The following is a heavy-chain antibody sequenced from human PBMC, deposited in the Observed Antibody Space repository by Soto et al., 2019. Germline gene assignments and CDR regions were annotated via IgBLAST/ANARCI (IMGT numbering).Heavy chain of an antibody. Sequence: QLQLVESGGGVVQPGRSLKLSCVASGLPFRNYAFHWVRQAPGKGLEWLAVMTDDRPEIYYADSVQGRFTISRDNSKNTLYLQMNSLRSEDTAVYYCSRQNTLGAATYFDYWGQATLVTVSS. D-gene: IGHD1-26*01. V-gene: IGHV3-30-3*01. CDR1: GLPFRNYA. CDR3: SRQNTLGAATYFDY. J-gene: IGHJ4*02. CDR2: MTDDRPEI.